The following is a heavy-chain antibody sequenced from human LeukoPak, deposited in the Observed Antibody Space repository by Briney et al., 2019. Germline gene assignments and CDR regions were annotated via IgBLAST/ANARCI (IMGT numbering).Heavy chain of an antibody. V-gene: IGHV3-73*01. D-gene: IGHD4-17*01. J-gene: IGHJ4*02. CDR2: IRGKANGYAT. Sequence: PGGSLRLSCAASGFTFSGFAMEWVRQASGKGLEWIGRIRGKANGYATAYAASLEGRFTISRDDSKNTAYLQMSRLKTEDTAVYYCTRDQGFGDYDYFDYWGQGILVTVSS. CDR3: TRDQGFGDYDYFDY. CDR1: GFTFSGFA.